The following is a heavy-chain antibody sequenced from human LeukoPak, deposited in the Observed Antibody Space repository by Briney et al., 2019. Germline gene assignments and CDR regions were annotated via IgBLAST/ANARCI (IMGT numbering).Heavy chain of an antibody. J-gene: IGHJ5*01. CDR3: ARDPYAPPSSDLQRFDS. CDR1: GYIFTNYA. CDR2: VTTSTGNP. V-gene: IGHV7-4-1*02. D-gene: IGHD6-19*01. Sequence: ASVKVSCKASGYIFTNYAINWMRQAPGQGLEWMGWVTTSTGNPTYAQGFTGRFVFSSDTSVSTAYLQISSLRAEDTAVYYCARDPYAPPSSDLQRFDSWGQGTLVTVSS.